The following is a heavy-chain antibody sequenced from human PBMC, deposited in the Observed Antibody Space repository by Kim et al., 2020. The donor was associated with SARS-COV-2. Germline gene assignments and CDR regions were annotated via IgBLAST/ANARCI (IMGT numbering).Heavy chain of an antibody. CDR2: ISSSGSTI. V-gene: IGHV3-48*03. CDR3: ARAPPPYSSSWYKSGWFDP. CDR1: GFTFSSYE. J-gene: IGHJ5*02. D-gene: IGHD6-13*01. Sequence: GGSLRLSCAASGFTFSSYEMNWVRQAPGKGLEWVSYISSSGSTIYYADSVKGRFTISRDNAKNSLYLQMNSLRAEDTAVYYCARAPPPYSSSWYKSGWFDPWGQGTLVTVSS.